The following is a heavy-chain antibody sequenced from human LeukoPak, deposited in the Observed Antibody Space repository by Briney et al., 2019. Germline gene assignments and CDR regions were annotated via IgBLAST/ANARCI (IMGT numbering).Heavy chain of an antibody. CDR2: IYYSGTT. Sequence: WETLSLTCTVSGGSISSHYWSWFRQTPGERPEWIAFIYYSGTTNYNPSLKGRVTISIDSSKNQFTLKLSSVTAADTAIYYCARGTGFYDSSGHYYWGYFDSWGQGTLVPVSS. CDR1: GGSISSHY. CDR3: ARGTGFYDSSGHYYWGYFDS. D-gene: IGHD3-22*01. J-gene: IGHJ4*02. V-gene: IGHV4-59*11.